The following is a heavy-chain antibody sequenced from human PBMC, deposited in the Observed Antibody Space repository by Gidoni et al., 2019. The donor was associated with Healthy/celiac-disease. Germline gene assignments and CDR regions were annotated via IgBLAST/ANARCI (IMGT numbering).Heavy chain of an antibody. V-gene: IGHV3-53*01. Sequence: EVQLVESGGGLIQPGGSLRLSCAASGFTVSSNYMSWVRQAPGKGLEWVSVIYSGGSPYYAESVKGRFTSSRDNSKNTLYLQMNSLRAEDTAVYYCARDQRANSSGWQYYYYGMDVWGQGTTVTVSS. CDR1: GFTVSSNY. CDR3: ARDQRANSSGWQYYYYGMDV. D-gene: IGHD6-19*01. J-gene: IGHJ6*02. CDR2: IYSGGSP.